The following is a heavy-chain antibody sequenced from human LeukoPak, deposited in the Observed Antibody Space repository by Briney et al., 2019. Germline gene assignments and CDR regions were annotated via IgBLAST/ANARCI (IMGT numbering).Heavy chain of an antibody. J-gene: IGHJ4*02. CDR3: AREARYGSGSYYGY. CDR1: GYTFTSYG. D-gene: IGHD3-10*01. V-gene: IGHV1-18*01. Sequence: ASVKVSCKASGYTFTSYGISWVRQAPGQGLEWLGWISAYNGNTNYAQKLQGRVTMTTDTSTSTAYMELRSLRSDDTAVYYCAREARYGSGSYYGYWGQGTLVTVSS. CDR2: ISAYNGNT.